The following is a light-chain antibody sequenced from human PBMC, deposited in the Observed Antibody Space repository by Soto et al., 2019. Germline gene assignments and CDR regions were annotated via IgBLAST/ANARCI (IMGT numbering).Light chain of an antibody. J-gene: IGKJ2*01. CDR2: GAS. CDR3: QQYGSSPRYT. CDR1: QSVSSSY. Sequence: EIVLTQSPGTLSLSPGERATLSCRASQSVSSSYLAWYQQKPGQAPRLLIYGASSRATGIPDRFSGSGSGPDFTLTISRLEPEDFAVYYCQQYGSSPRYTFGQGTKLAIK. V-gene: IGKV3-20*01.